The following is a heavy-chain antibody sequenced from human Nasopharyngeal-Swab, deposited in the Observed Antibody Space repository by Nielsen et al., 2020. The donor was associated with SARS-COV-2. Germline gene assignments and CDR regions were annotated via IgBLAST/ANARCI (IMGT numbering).Heavy chain of an antibody. CDR1: GFTFSSYS. D-gene: IGHD2-15*01. J-gene: IGHJ4*02. CDR2: ISSSSSYI. Sequence: GESLKISYAASGFTFSSYSMNWVRQAPGKGLEWVSSISSSSSYIYYADSVKGRFTISRDNAKNSLYLQMNSLRAEDTAVYYCARDPYCSGGSCYSVRVYWGQGTLVTVSS. CDR3: ARDPYCSGGSCYSVRVY. V-gene: IGHV3-21*01.